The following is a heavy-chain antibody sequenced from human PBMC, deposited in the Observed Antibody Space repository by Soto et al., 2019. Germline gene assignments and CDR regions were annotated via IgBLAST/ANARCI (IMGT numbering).Heavy chain of an antibody. J-gene: IGHJ5*02. CDR1: GYTFTGYY. V-gene: IGHV1-2*04. CDR2: INPNSGGT. CDR3: ARAGIDVVVPAAWFDP. D-gene: IGHD2-2*01. Sequence: ASVKVSCKASGYTFTGYYMHWVRQAPGQGLEWMGWINPNSGGTNYAQKFQGWVTMTRGTSISTAYMELSRLRSDDTAVYYCARAGIDVVVPAAWFDPWGQEPLVTVSS.